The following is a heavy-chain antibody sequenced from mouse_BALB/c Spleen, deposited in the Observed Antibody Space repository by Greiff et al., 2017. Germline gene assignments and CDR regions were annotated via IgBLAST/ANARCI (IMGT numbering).Heavy chain of an antibody. CDR1: GYTFTNYW. D-gene: IGHD1-1*01. CDR3: ARGQFITTVVGDY. J-gene: IGHJ2*01. Sequence: VQLQQSGAELVRPGTSVKISCKASGYTFTNYWLGWVKQRPGHGLEWIGDIYPGGGYTNYNEKFKGKATLTADTSSSTAYMQLSSLTSEDSAVYFCARGQFITTVVGDYWGQGTTLTVSS. V-gene: IGHV1-63*02. CDR2: IYPGGGYT.